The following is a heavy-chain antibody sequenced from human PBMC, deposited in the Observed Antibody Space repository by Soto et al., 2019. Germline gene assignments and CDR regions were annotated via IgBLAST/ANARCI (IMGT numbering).Heavy chain of an antibody. D-gene: IGHD3-22*01. V-gene: IGHV4-59*01. Sequence: QVQLQESGPGLVKPSETLSLTCTVSGGSISSYYWSWIRQPPGKGLEWIGYIYYSGSTNYNPSLKRRVTISVDTSKNQFSLKLSSVTAADTAVYYCARDLFSDSSGYYDYGGQGTLVTVSS. CDR3: ARDLFSDSSGYYDY. J-gene: IGHJ4*02. CDR2: IYYSGST. CDR1: GGSISSYY.